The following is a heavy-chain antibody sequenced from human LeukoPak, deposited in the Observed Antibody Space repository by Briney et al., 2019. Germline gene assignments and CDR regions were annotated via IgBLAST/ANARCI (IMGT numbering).Heavy chain of an antibody. J-gene: IGHJ4*02. Sequence: PGGSLRLSCVDSGFTFSTYSMNWVRQAPGKGLEWVSSISSSSSYIYYADSVKGRFTISRDNAKNSLYLQMNSLRAEDTAVYYCARDIGMGRLDYVAYWGQGTLVTVSS. CDR1: GFTFSTYS. V-gene: IGHV3-21*01. CDR3: ARDIGMGRLDYVAY. CDR2: ISSSSSYI. D-gene: IGHD3-16*01.